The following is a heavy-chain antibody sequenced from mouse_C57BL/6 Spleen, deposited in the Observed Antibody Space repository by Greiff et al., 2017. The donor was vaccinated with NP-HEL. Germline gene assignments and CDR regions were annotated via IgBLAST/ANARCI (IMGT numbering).Heavy chain of an antibody. D-gene: IGHD1-1*01. CDR1: GFTFSNYW. CDR2: IRLKSDNYAT. Sequence: EVMLVESGGGLVQPGGSMKLSCVASGFTFSNYWLNWVRQSPEKGLEWVAQIRLKSDNYATHYAESVKGRFTISRDDSKSSVYLQMNNLRAEDTRIYYCTDLLRDWGQGTTLTVSS. J-gene: IGHJ2*01. V-gene: IGHV6-3*01. CDR3: TDLLRD.